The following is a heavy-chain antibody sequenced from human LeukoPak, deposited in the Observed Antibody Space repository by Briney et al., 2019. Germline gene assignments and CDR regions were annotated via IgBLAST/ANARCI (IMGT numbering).Heavy chain of an antibody. D-gene: IGHD3-3*01. CDR3: AKSYDFWSGYDAFDI. CDR1: GFTFSSYA. J-gene: IGHJ3*02. V-gene: IGHV3-23*01. Sequence: PGGSLRLSCAASGFTFSSYAMSWVRQAPGKGREGVSAISGSGGSTYYADSVKGRFTISRDNSKNTLYLQMNNLRAEDTAVYYCAKSYDFWSGYDAFDIWGQGTMVTVSS. CDR2: ISGSGGST.